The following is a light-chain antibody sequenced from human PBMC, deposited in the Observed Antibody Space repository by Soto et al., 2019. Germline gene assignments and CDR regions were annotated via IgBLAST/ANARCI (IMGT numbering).Light chain of an antibody. CDR1: SSDVGGYNY. Sequence: QSALTQPASVSGSPGQSSTISCTGTSSDVGGYNYVSWYQQHPGKAPKLMIYEVINRPSGVSNRFSGSKSGNTASLTISGLQAEDEADYYCSSYTSSSTEVFGGGTKLTVL. CDR3: SSYTSSSTEV. J-gene: IGLJ3*02. V-gene: IGLV2-14*01. CDR2: EVI.